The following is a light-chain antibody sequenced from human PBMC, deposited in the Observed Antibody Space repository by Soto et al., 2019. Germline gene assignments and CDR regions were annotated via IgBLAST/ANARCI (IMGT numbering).Light chain of an antibody. CDR1: QDISVW. CDR2: AAS. J-gene: IGKJ3*01. V-gene: IGKV1D-12*01. Sequence: DIQMTQSPSSVSASVGDRVTITCRASQDISVWLAWYQQKPGKAPQLLIYAASNLQTGVPSRFSGSGSGTDFTLSIHSLQPEDFATYYCQQANSFTRTFGPGTKVDIK. CDR3: QQANSFTRT.